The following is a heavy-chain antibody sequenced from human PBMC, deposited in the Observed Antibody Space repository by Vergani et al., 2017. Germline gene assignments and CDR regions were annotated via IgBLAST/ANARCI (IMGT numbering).Heavy chain of an antibody. CDR3: ARDSGTYYYDSSGYDGVDY. V-gene: IGHV1-46*01. J-gene: IGHJ4*02. CDR2: INPSGGST. Sequence: QVQLVQSGAEVKKPGASVQVSCKASGYTFTSYYMHWVRQAPGQGLEWMGIINPSGGSTSYAQKFQGRVTMTRDTYTSTVYMELSSMRSEDTAVYYCARDSGTYYYDSSGYDGVDYWGQGTLVTVSS. D-gene: IGHD3-22*01. CDR1: GYTFTSYY.